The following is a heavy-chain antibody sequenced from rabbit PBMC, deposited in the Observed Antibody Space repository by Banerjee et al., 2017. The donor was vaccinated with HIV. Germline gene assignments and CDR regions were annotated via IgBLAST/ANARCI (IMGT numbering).Heavy chain of an antibody. Sequence: QEQLEESGGDLVKPGASLTLTCTASGFSFSSSYYMYWVRQAPGKGLEWIACIYTGSSGSTNYASWAKGRFTISKTSPTTVTLQMTSLTAADTATYFCARRLSSSSGGAYNLWGQGTLVTVS. V-gene: IGHV1S45*01. J-gene: IGHJ4*01. D-gene: IGHD1-1*01. CDR2: IYTGSSGST. CDR3: ARRLSSSSGGAYNL. CDR1: GFSFSSSYY.